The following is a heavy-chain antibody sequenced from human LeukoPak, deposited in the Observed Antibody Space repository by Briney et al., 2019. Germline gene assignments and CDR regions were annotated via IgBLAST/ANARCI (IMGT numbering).Heavy chain of an antibody. D-gene: IGHD3-9*01. CDR1: GYTFTSYG. Sequence: GASVKVSCKASGYTFTSYGISWVRQAPGQGLEWMGWISAYNGNTNYAQKLQGRVTMTTDTSTSTAYMELRSLRSEDTAVYYCARDVLRYFAPASYGMDVWGQGTTVTVSS. J-gene: IGHJ6*02. CDR2: ISAYNGNT. CDR3: ARDVLRYFAPASYGMDV. V-gene: IGHV1-18*01.